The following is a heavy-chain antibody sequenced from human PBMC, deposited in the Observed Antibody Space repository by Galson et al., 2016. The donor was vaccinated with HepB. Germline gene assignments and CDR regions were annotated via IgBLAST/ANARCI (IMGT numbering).Heavy chain of an antibody. CDR2: IYHSGST. J-gene: IGHJ5*02. CDR3: ARDRGIVGAGTAGWFDP. CDR1: GVSIRSYS. V-gene: IGHV4-59*01. Sequence: SETLSLTCTVSGVSIRSYSWTWIRQPPGKGLEWIGYIYHSGSTKYNPSLKSRVTISVDTSKNHFSLKLTSVIAADTAFYYCARDRGIVGAGTAGWFDPWGQGTLVTVSS. D-gene: IGHD6-13*01.